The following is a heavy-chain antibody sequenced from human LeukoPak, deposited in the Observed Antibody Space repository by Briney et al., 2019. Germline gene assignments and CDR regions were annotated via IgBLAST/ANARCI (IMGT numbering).Heavy chain of an antibody. CDR2: IKEDGSQK. D-gene: IGHD3-22*01. CDR1: GFTFSRHW. Sequence: PGGSLRLSCAASGFTFSRHWMKWVRQAPGKGLEWVANIKEDGSQKYYVDSVKGRFTVSRDNAKNSLSLQMNSLRAEDTAVYYCARSDYHETSAADHWGQGTLITVSS. CDR3: ARSDYHETSAADH. V-gene: IGHV3-7*01. J-gene: IGHJ4*02.